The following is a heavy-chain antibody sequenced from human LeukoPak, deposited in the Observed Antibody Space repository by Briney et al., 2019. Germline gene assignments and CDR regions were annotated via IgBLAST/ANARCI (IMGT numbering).Heavy chain of an antibody. D-gene: IGHD4-11*01. Sequence: SETLSLTCTVSGGSISSYYWSWIRQPAGKGLEWIGRIYTSGSTNYNPSLKSRVTMSVDTSKNQFSLKLSSVTAADTAVYYSARVNQSNYPYYYYYYMDVWGKGTTVTVSS. J-gene: IGHJ6*03. CDR1: GGSISSYY. V-gene: IGHV4-4*07. CDR2: IYTSGST. CDR3: ARVNQSNYPYYYYYYMDV.